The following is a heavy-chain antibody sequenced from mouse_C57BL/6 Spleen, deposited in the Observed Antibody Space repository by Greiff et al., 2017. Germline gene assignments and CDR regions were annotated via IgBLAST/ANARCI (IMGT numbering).Heavy chain of an antibody. CDR1: GFNIKDDY. CDR3: TTGGNRAMDY. V-gene: IGHV14-4*01. CDR2: IDPENGDT. Sequence: VQLKESGAELVRPGASVKLSCTASGFNIKDDYMHWVKQRPEQGLEWIGWIDPENGDTEYASKFQGKATITADTSSNTAYLQLSSLTSEDTAVFYCTTGGNRAMDYWGQGTSVTVSS. D-gene: IGHD2-1*01. J-gene: IGHJ4*01.